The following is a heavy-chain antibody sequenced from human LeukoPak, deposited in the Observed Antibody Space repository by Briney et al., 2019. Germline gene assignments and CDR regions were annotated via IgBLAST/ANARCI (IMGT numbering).Heavy chain of an antibody. CDR3: ARRHFDY. Sequence: GGSLRLSCAASGFTFSSYAMSWVRQAPGKGLEWVANIKQDGSEKYYVDSVKGRFTISRDNAKNSLYLQMNSLRAEDTAVYYCARRHFDYWGQGTLVTVSS. CDR2: IKQDGSEK. J-gene: IGHJ4*02. V-gene: IGHV3-7*03. CDR1: GFTFSSYA.